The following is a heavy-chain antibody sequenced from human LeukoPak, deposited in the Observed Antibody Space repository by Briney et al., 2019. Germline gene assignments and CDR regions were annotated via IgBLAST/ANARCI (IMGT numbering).Heavy chain of an antibody. CDR1: GFTFSSYG. CDR3: AKRYSDGGFDP. CDR2: ISGSGGST. V-gene: IGHV3-23*01. D-gene: IGHD3-10*01. Sequence: PGGSLRLSCVASGFTFSSYGMYWVRQAPGKGLEWVSAISGSGGSTYYADSVKGRFTVSRDNSKNTVFLQMNDLTIEGTAIYYCAKRYSDGGFDPWGQGTLVTVSS. J-gene: IGHJ5*02.